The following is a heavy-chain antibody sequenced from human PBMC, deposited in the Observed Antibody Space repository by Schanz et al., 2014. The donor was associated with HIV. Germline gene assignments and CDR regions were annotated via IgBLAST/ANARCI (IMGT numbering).Heavy chain of an antibody. V-gene: IGHV1-2*02. D-gene: IGHD6-13*01. J-gene: IGHJ6*02. CDR2: INGDDGAT. CDR1: GYTFNDYY. CDR3: ASDLSVYSSSSSV. Sequence: QVQLMQSGAELKKPGASVRVSCKTSGYTFNDYYIHWVRQAPGEGLEWMGWINGDDGATRYSQKFQGRVTMTRDTSISTAYMELSRLRSDDTAVYYCASDLSVYSSSSSVWGQGTTVTVSS.